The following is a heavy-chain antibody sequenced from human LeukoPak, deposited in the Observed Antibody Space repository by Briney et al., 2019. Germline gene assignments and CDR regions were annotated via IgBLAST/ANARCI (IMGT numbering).Heavy chain of an antibody. CDR3: ARDFFDSYDRGT. CDR1: GNTFTSHF. D-gene: IGHD3-22*01. Sequence: ASVKVSCKASGNTFTSHFMHWVRQAPGQGLEWMGIINPRGGSTSYTQKFQGRVTMTRDTSTSTVYMELSSLRSEDTAVYYCARDFFDSYDRGTWGQGTLVTVSS. J-gene: IGHJ5*02. V-gene: IGHV1-46*01. CDR2: INPRGGST.